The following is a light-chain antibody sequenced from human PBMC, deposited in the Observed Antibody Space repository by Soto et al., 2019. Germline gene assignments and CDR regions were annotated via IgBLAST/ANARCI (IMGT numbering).Light chain of an antibody. CDR1: QSVSSY. CDR3: QQRSNWPFT. V-gene: IGKV3-11*01. J-gene: IGKJ5*01. Sequence: EIVLTQSPGTLSLSPGERATLSFRASQSVSSYLAWYQQKPGQAPRLLIYDASNRATGIPARFSGSGSGTDFTLTISSLEPEDFAVYYCQQRSNWPFTFGQGTRLEIK. CDR2: DAS.